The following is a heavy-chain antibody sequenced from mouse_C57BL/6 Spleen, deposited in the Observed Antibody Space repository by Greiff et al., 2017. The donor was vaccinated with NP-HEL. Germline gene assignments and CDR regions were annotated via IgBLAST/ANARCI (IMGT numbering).Heavy chain of an antibody. J-gene: IGHJ4*01. CDR3: ARKGGLQDYYAMDY. V-gene: IGHV5-4*01. D-gene: IGHD2-4*01. CDR2: ISDGGSYT. Sequence: EVHLVESGGGLVKPGGSLKLSCAASGFTFSSYAMSWVRQTPEKRLEWVATISDGGSYTYYPDNVKGRFTISRDNAKNNLYLQMSHLKSEDTAMYYCARKGGLQDYYAMDYWGQGTSVTVSS. CDR1: GFTFSSYA.